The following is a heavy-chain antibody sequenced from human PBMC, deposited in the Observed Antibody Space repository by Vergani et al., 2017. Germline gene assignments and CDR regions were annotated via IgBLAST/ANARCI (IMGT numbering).Heavy chain of an antibody. V-gene: IGHV3-15*01. CDR2: IKSKTDGGTT. Sequence: EVQLVESGGGLVKPGGSLRLLCAASGFTFSNAWMSWVRQAPGKGLEWVGRIKSKTDGGTTDYAAPVKGRFTIARDDSKNTLYLQMNSLKTEDTAVYYCTTDPHGRGYYCGMDVWGQGTTVTVSS. D-gene: IGHD3-10*01. CDR1: GFTFSNAW. CDR3: TTDPHGRGYYCGMDV. J-gene: IGHJ6*02.